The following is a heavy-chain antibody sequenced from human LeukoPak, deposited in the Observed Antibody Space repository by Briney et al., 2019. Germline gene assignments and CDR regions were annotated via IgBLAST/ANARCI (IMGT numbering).Heavy chain of an antibody. J-gene: IGHJ4*02. CDR3: ASGFSVSTTARNYFDH. V-gene: IGHV1-2*02. CDR2: INPHSGGT. CDR1: GYTFTDYY. D-gene: IGHD5/OR15-5a*01. Sequence: ASVKVSCKASGYTFTDYYIHWVRQAPGQGLECMGWINPHSGGTSYTQKFQGIVTMTRAPSISTAYMDLSRLRSDAPAVYYLASGFSVSTTARNYFDHWGQGPLLTVSS.